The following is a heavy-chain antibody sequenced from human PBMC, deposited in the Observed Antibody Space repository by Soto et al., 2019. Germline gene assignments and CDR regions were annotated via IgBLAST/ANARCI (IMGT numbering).Heavy chain of an antibody. Sequence: QLQLQESGPGLVKPSETLSLTCAVSGGSISSSSYYWGWIRQPPGKGLEWIGSIYYSGSTYYTPSLQRRVAISVDTSKNQFSLKLNSVTAADTAVYYCARRTVNIRTFYSGLKTHCFDYWGQGTLVTVCS. V-gene: IGHV4-39*01. J-gene: IGHJ4*02. D-gene: IGHD6-19*01. CDR1: GGSISSSSYY. CDR3: ARRTVNIRTFYSGLKTHCFDY. CDR2: IYYSGST.